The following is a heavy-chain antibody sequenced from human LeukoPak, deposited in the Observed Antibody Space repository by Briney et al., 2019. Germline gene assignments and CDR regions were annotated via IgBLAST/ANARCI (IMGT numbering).Heavy chain of an antibody. J-gene: IGHJ5*02. CDR3: VREGDVWTEPPA. CDR1: VGSVSIVGYY. CDR2: VQYSGKT. V-gene: IGHV4-31*03. Sequence: SETLSLTSIVPVGSVSIVGYYWNWIRQHQGECLGWLCYVQYSGKTDYNPSLKSRATIAVDRSKNQFSLKLTSVTVADKAVYYCVREGDVWTEPPAWGQGILVTVSS. D-gene: IGHD3/OR15-3a*01.